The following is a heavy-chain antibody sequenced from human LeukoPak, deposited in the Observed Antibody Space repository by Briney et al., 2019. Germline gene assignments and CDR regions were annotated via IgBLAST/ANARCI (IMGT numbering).Heavy chain of an antibody. CDR1: GGSISSGDYY. CDR2: ISYSGST. CDR3: ARAEQQLGNDAFHI. V-gene: IGHV4-31*03. J-gene: IGHJ3*02. D-gene: IGHD6-13*01. Sequence: PSQTLSLTCTVSGGSISSGDYYRSWIRQHPGKGLERIGCISYSGSTYYNPSLKSRVSISVDTSKNQFSLKLSSVTAADTAVYYCARAEQQLGNDAFHIWGQGTMVTVSS.